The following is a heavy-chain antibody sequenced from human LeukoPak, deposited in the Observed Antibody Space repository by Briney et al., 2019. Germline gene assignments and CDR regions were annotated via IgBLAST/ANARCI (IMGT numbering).Heavy chain of an antibody. CDR2: IYTSGST. D-gene: IGHD3-9*01. Sequence: SSETLSLTCTVYGGSISSYYWSWIRQPAGKGLEWMGRIYTSGSTNYNPSLKSRVTMSVDTSKNQFSLKLSSVTAADTAVYYCARDQGKGDYDILTGYYKGSNWFDPWGQGTLVTVSS. CDR3: ARDQGKGDYDILTGYYKGSNWFDP. V-gene: IGHV4-4*07. J-gene: IGHJ5*02. CDR1: GGSISSYY.